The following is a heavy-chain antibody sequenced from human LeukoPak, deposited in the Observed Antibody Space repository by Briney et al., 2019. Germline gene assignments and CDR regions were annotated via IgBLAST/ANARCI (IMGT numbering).Heavy chain of an antibody. CDR3: VGAKQWLSSDM. CDR1: GDSTSNHF. V-gene: IGHV4-59*08. J-gene: IGHJ3*02. CDR2: YYNSGSS. Sequence: PSETLSLTCTVSGDSTSNHFWSWMRQPPGKGLEWIGTYYNSGSSNYHPSLKSRATISVDTSKNQFSLELSSVTAADTAVYYCVGAKQWLSSDMWGQGTMVTVSS. D-gene: IGHD3-22*01.